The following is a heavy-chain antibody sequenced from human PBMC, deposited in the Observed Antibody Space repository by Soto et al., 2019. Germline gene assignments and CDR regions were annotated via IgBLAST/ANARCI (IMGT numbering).Heavy chain of an antibody. CDR2: SFYSGGT. V-gene: IGHV4-59*01. J-gene: IGHJ5*02. CDR1: NDSISSYY. Sequence: SETLSLTCSVSNDSISSYYWSWIRQSPGKGLEWIGYSFYSGGTSYNPSLESRVTISVDRSTNQFSLKLTSVTAADTAVYYCVRELSRGWFDPWGQGTLVTVSS. CDR3: VRELSRGWFDP. D-gene: IGHD3-16*01.